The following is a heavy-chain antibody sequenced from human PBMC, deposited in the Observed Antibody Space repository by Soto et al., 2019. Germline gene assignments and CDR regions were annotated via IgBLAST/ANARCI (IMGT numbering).Heavy chain of an antibody. Sequence: GGSLRLSCAASGFTFSSYAMHWVRQAPGKGLEWVAVISYDGSNKYYADSVKGRFTISRDNSKNTLYLQMNSLRAEDTAVYYCARGHGHYYYGMDVWGQGTTVTVSS. J-gene: IGHJ6*02. CDR2: ISYDGSNK. V-gene: IGHV3-30-3*01. CDR3: ARGHGHYYYGMDV. CDR1: GFTFSSYA.